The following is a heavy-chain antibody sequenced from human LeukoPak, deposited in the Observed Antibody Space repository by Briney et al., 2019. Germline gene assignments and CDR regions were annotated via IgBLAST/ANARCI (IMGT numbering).Heavy chain of an antibody. D-gene: IGHD5-24*01. CDR2: MNPNSGNT. J-gene: IGHJ6*03. CDR1: GYTFTSYD. CDR3: ARDHEITPYYYYMDV. Sequence: GASVKVSCKASGYTFTSYDINWVRQATGQGLEWMGWMNPNSGNTGYAQKFQGRVTMTRNTSISTAYMELSSLRSEDTAVYYCARDHEITPYYYYMDVWGKGTTVTVSS. V-gene: IGHV1-8*01.